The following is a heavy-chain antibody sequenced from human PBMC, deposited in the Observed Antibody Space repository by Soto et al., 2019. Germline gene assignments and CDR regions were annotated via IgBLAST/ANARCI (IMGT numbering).Heavy chain of an antibody. J-gene: IGHJ6*02. CDR3: ARNPSSPRYSRSYYDCGMDV. D-gene: IGHD5-18*01. V-gene: IGHV4-4*02. CDR1: GGSISSSNW. Sequence: SETLSLTCAVSGGSISSSNWWSWVRQPPGKGLECIGEINHSGSTNYNPSLKSRVTISVDTSKNQFSLKLSSVTAADTAVYYCARNPSSPRYSRSYYDCGMDVGVQVTTVTVSS. CDR2: INHSGST.